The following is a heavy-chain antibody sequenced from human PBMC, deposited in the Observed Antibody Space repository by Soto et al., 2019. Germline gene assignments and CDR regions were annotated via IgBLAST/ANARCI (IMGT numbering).Heavy chain of an antibody. Sequence: SETLSLTCTVFGGSISSRSYYWGWIRQPPGKGLEWIGTFYYSGSTYYNPSLKSRVTISVDTSKNQFSLKLSSVTAADTAVYYCARQSGYSYGEFFDYWGQGTLVTVSS. J-gene: IGHJ4*02. V-gene: IGHV4-39*01. D-gene: IGHD5-18*01. CDR3: ARQSGYSYGEFFDY. CDR1: GGSISSRSYY. CDR2: FYYSGST.